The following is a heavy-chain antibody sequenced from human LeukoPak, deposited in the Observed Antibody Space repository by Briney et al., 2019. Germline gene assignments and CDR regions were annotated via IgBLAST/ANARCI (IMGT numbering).Heavy chain of an antibody. CDR2: IWYDGSNK. J-gene: IGHJ4*02. CDR1: GFTFSSYG. D-gene: IGHD2-2*01. V-gene: IGHV3-33*01. CDR3: ARAGYYCSSTNCAGG. Sequence: GGSLRLSCAASGFTFSSYGMHWVRQAPGKGLEWVAVIWYDGSNKYYADSVKGRFTISRDNAKKSLYLQMNSLRAEDTAVYYCARAGYYCSSTNCAGGWGQGTLVTVSS.